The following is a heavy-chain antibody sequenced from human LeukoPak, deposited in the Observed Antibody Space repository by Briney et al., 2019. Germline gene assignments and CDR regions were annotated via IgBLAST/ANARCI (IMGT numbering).Heavy chain of an antibody. CDR3: ARDHSSGYVDAFDI. V-gene: IGHV4-61*02. J-gene: IGHJ3*02. D-gene: IGHD3-22*01. CDR1: GGSISSGSYY. CDR2: IYTSGST. Sequence: SETLSLTCTVSGGSISSGSYYWSWIRQPAGKGLEWIGRIYTSGSTNYNPSLKSRVTISVDTSKNQFSLKLSSVTAADTAVYYCARDHSSGYVDAFDIWGQGTMVTVSS.